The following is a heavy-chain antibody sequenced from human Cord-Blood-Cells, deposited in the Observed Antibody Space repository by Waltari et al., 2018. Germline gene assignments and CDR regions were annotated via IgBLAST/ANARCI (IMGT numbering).Heavy chain of an antibody. D-gene: IGHD5-12*01. Sequence: QVQLVQSGAEVKKPGSSVKVSCKASGGTFSSYAISWVRRAPGKGLEWMGGIIRFFGAANYAQKFQGRVTITAEKSTSTAYMGLSSLRSEDTAVYYCAIGIVATIKGSYGMDVWGQGTTVTVSS. CDR3: AIGIVATIKGSYGMDV. V-gene: IGHV1-69*06. CDR1: GGTFSSYA. J-gene: IGHJ6*02. CDR2: IIRFFGAA.